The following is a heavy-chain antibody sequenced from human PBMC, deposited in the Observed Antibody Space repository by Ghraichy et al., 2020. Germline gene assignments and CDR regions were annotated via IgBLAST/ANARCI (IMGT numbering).Heavy chain of an antibody. Sequence: SETLSLTCTVSGGSLSGNYYWSCIRQPPGKGLEWIGYISYSGYANYNPSLKSRVIISIDTAKNQFSLKLNSVTAADTAVYYCARGYSFGYGSDWYFDLWGRGTLVTVSS. D-gene: IGHD5-18*01. V-gene: IGHV4-61*01. CDR2: ISYSGYA. J-gene: IGHJ2*01. CDR3: ARGYSFGYGSDWYFDL. CDR1: GGSLSGNYY.